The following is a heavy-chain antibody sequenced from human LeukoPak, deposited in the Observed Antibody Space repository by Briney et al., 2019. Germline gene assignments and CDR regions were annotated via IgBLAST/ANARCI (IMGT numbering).Heavy chain of an antibody. D-gene: IGHD3-22*01. CDR1: GFNFSNYG. CDR3: ARDLGSRPYDSSGFPPDY. J-gene: IGHJ4*02. V-gene: IGHV3-33*01. CDR2: IWHDGSNK. Sequence: AGGSLRLSCAASGFNFSNYGMHWVRQAPGKGLEWVAVIWHDGSNKYYADSVKGRFTISRDNSKNTSYLQMNSLRAEDTAVYYCARDLGSRPYDSSGFPPDYWGQGTLVTVSS.